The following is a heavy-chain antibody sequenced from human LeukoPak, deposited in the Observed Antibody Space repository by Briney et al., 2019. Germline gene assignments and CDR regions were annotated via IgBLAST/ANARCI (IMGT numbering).Heavy chain of an antibody. CDR2: INRSGST. CDR3: ARGRVLGSSSPFDY. Sequence: TSETLSLTCAVYVGSFSGYYWSWIRKPPGKGLEWIGEINRSGSTNYNPSLKSRVTISVDTSKNQFSLKLSSVTAADTAVYYCARGRVLGSSSPFDYWGQGTLVTVSS. D-gene: IGHD6-6*01. V-gene: IGHV4-34*01. J-gene: IGHJ4*02. CDR1: VGSFSGYY.